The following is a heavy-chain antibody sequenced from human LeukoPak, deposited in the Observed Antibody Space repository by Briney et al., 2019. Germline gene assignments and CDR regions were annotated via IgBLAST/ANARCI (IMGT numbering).Heavy chain of an antibody. D-gene: IGHD3-9*01. V-gene: IGHV1-69*11. Sequence: GASVKVSCKASGGTFSSYAISWVRQAPGQGLEWMGRIIPILGTANYAQKFQGRVTITADESTSTAYMELSSLRSEDTAVYYCARGYGPKRYFDWLLSPYYYYYGMDVWGQGTTVTVSS. CDR2: IIPILGTA. CDR1: GGTFSSYA. CDR3: ARGYGPKRYFDWLLSPYYYYYGMDV. J-gene: IGHJ6*02.